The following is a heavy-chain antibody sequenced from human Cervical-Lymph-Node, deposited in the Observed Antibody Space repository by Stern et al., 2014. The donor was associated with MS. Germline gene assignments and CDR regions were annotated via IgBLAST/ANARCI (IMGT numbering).Heavy chain of an antibody. CDR2: IKEDGSKT. CDR1: GFTFNNYY. Sequence: EVQLVASGGGLVPPWGSLRLSCTTSGFTFNNYYMTWVRPAPGPGLQWAGKIKEDGSKTSYVDSVKGRFTISRDNAKNSLYLQMDSLRAEDTAVYHCARSQRGQTSDYYPFDYWGQGILVTVSS. D-gene: IGHD3-22*01. V-gene: IGHV3-7*01. CDR3: ARSQRGQTSDYYPFDY. J-gene: IGHJ4*02.